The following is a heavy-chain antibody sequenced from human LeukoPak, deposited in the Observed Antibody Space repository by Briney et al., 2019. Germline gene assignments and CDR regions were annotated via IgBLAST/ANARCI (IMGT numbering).Heavy chain of an antibody. D-gene: IGHD6-19*01. CDR3: ERGASGWYGADY. CDR2: INSDGSRT. CDR1: GFTFSTYW. Sequence: GGSLRLSCAVSGFTFSTYWMHWVRQPPGKGLVWVSRINSDGSRTNYADSVKGRFTISGDNAKNTLYLQMNSLRAEDTAVYYCERGASGWYGADYWGQGTLVTVSS. J-gene: IGHJ4*02. V-gene: IGHV3-74*01.